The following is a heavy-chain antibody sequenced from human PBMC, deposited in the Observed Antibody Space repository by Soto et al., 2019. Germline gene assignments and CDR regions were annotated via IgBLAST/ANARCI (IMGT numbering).Heavy chain of an antibody. V-gene: IGHV3-21*01. Sequence: GPLRLSCAASGFTFNSSEMNWVRQAPGKGLEWVSSLNSHDGLTHYADSVKGRFAISGDNARNSLYLQMNSLRVEDTAVYYCTRGGYNEGGFDYWGQGNLVTVSS. CDR1: GFTFNSSE. CDR3: TRGGYNEGGFDY. J-gene: IGHJ4*02. D-gene: IGHD5-12*01. CDR2: LNSHDGLT.